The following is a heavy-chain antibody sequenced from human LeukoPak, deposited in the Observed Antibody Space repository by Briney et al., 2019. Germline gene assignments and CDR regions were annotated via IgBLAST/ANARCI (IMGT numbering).Heavy chain of an antibody. CDR1: GYTFTAYY. CDR2: VNPNSGGT. CDR3: ARDASDYGDYNWFDP. V-gene: IGHV1-2*06. D-gene: IGHD4-17*01. J-gene: IGHJ5*02. Sequence: ASVKVSCKASGYTFTAYYIHWVRQAPGQGLEWMGRVNPNSGGTNYAQKFQGRVTMTRDTSITTAYMELSRLRSDDTAVYYCARDASDYGDYNWFDPWGQGTLVTVS.